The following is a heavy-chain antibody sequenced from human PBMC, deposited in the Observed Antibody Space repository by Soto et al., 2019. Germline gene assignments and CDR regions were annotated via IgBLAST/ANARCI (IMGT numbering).Heavy chain of an antibody. J-gene: IGHJ6*03. CDR2: INPNSGGT. V-gene: IGHV1-2*04. Sequence: GASVKVSCKASGYTFTGYYMHWVRQAPGQGLEWMGWINPNSGGTNYAQKFQGWVTMTRDTSISTAYMELSRLRSDDTAVYYCARGLTIFSSTSCQNGDYYYHYMDVWGKGTTVTVSS. CDR3: ARGLTIFSSTSCQNGDYYYHYMDV. CDR1: GYTFTGYY. D-gene: IGHD2-2*01.